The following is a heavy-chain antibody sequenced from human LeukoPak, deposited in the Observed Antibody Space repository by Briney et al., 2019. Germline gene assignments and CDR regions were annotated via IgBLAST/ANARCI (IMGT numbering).Heavy chain of an antibody. D-gene: IGHD4-17*01. CDR3: ASGYGDYYFDY. V-gene: IGHV3-48*03. Sequence: GGSLRLSCAASGFTFSSYEMHWVRQAPGKGLEWVSYISSSGSTIYYADSVKGRFTISRDNAKNSLYLQMNSLRAEDTAVYYCASGYGDYYFDYWGQGTLVTVSS. J-gene: IGHJ4*02. CDR2: ISSSGSTI. CDR1: GFTFSSYE.